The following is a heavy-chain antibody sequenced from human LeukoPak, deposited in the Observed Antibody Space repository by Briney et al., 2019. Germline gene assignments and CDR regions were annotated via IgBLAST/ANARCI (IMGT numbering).Heavy chain of an antibody. CDR3: ARGMATIDY. D-gene: IGHD5-12*01. J-gene: IGHJ4*02. CDR2: IKQDGSEK. CDR1: GFIVSSNY. Sequence: GGSLRLSCVASGFIVSSNYMSWVRQAPGKGLEWVANIKQDGSEKYYVDSVKGRFTISRDNAKNSLYLQMNSLRAEDTAVYYCARGMATIDYWGQGTLVTVSS. V-gene: IGHV3-7*04.